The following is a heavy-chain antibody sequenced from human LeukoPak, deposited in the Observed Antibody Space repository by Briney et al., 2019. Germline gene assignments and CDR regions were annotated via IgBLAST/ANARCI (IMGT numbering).Heavy chain of an antibody. D-gene: IGHD4-17*01. Sequence: GGSLRLSCAASGFTFSSYSMNWVRQAPGKGLEWVSYISSSSSTIYYADSVKGRFTISRDNSKNTLYLQMNSLTAEDTAVYYCGTTVTTGRRYWGQGTLVTVSS. V-gene: IGHV3-48*01. CDR3: GTTVTTGRRY. CDR1: GFTFSSYS. J-gene: IGHJ4*02. CDR2: ISSSSSTI.